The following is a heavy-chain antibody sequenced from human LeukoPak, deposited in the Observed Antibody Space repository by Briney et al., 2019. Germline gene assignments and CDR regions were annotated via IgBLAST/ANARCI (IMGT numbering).Heavy chain of an antibody. CDR3: AKDRGYDILTGTFDY. V-gene: IGHV3-9*01. D-gene: IGHD3-9*01. CDR1: GFTFDDYA. J-gene: IGHJ4*02. Sequence: GGSLRLSCAASGFTFDDYAMHWVRQAPGKGLEWVSGISWNSGSIGYADSVKGRFTISRDNAKNSLYLQMNSLRAEDTALYYCAKDRGYDILTGTFDYWGRGTLVTVSS. CDR2: ISWNSGSI.